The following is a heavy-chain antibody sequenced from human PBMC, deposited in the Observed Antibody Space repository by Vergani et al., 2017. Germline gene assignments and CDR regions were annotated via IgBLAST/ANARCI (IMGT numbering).Heavy chain of an antibody. CDR3: ARDYHYYGSGSSNLNWFDP. V-gene: IGHV1-46*01. CDR2: INPSGGST. D-gene: IGHD3-10*01. J-gene: IGHJ5*02. Sequence: QVQLVQSGAEVKKPGASVKVSCKASGYTFTSYYMHWVRQAPGQGLEWMGIINPSGGSTSYAQKFQGRVTMTRDTSTSTVYMELSSLRSEDTAVYYCARDYHYYGSGSSNLNWFDPWGQGTLVTVSS. CDR1: GYTFTSYY.